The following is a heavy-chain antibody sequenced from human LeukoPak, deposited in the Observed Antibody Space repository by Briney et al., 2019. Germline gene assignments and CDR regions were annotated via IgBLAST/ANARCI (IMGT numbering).Heavy chain of an antibody. CDR2: ISSSSSYI. V-gene: IGHV3-21*01. J-gene: IGHJ4*02. CDR1: GFTFSSYS. CDR3: ARARPARVV. Sequence: GGSLRLSCAASGFTFSSYSMNWVRQAPGKGLEWVSSISSSSSYIYYADSVKGRFTISRDNAKNSLYLQMNGLRAEDTAVCYCARARPARVVWGQGTLVTVSS. D-gene: IGHD2-2*01.